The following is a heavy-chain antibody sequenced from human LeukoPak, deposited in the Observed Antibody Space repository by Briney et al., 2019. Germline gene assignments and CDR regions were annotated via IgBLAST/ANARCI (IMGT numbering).Heavy chain of an antibody. CDR2: INHSGST. Sequence: PSETLSLTCAVYGGSFSGYYWSWIRQPPGKGLEWIGEINHSGSTNYNPSLKSRVTISVDTSKNQFSLKLSPVTAADTAVYYCARLDYGDYYFDYWGQGTLVTVSS. V-gene: IGHV4-34*01. J-gene: IGHJ4*02. CDR1: GGSFSGYY. CDR3: ARLDYGDYYFDY. D-gene: IGHD4-17*01.